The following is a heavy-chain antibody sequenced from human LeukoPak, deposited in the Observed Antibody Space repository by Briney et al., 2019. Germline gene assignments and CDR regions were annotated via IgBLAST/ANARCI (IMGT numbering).Heavy chain of an antibody. CDR3: ASDFRLSVDY. CDR1: GGSFSGYY. D-gene: IGHD3-3*01. CDR2: INDSGST. V-gene: IGHV4-34*01. J-gene: IGHJ4*02. Sequence: SETLSLTCAVYGGSFSGYYWSWIRQPPGKGLEWIGEINDSGSTNYNPSLKSRVTISVDTSKNQFSLKLTSVYSADTAVYYGASDFRLSVDYWGKGTMVTVSS.